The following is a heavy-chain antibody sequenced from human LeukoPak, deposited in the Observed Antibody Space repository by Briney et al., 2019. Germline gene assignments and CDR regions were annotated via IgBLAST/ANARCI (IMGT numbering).Heavy chain of an antibody. V-gene: IGHV3-48*03. D-gene: IGHD2-21*01. CDR1: GFTFSSYE. J-gene: IGHJ6*02. Sequence: SGGSLRLSCAASGFTFSSYEMNWARQAPGKGLEWVSYISSSGSTIYYADSVKGRFTISRDNAKNSLYLQMNSLRAEDTAVYYCARVKGDLYYYYGMDVWGQGTTVTVSS. CDR3: ARVKGDLYYYYGMDV. CDR2: ISSSGSTI.